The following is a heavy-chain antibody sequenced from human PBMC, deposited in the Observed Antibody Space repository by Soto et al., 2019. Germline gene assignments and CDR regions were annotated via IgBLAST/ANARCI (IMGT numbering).Heavy chain of an antibody. J-gene: IGHJ5*02. Sequence: QITLKESGPTLVKPTQTLTLTCTFSGFSLTTSGVGVGWIRQPPGKALEWLALIYWDDDKRYSPSLKSRLTITKXXSXNXXVLSMINMDPVDTATYFCAHRRERSDYGDYHGFDPWGQGTLVTVSS. CDR2: IYWDDDK. CDR1: GFSLTTSGVG. V-gene: IGHV2-5*02. D-gene: IGHD4-17*01. CDR3: AHRRERSDYGDYHGFDP.